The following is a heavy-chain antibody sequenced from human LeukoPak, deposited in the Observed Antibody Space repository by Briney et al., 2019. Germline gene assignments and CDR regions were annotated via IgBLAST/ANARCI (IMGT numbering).Heavy chain of an antibody. J-gene: IGHJ4*02. Sequence: PSETLSLTCTVSGYSISSGYYWGWIRQPPGKGLEWIGSIYHSGSTYYNPSLKSRVTISVDTSKNQFSLKLSSVTAADTAVYYCARFSGDPVFGVVTHYFDYWGQGTLVTVSS. CDR2: IYHSGST. V-gene: IGHV4-38-2*02. CDR1: GYSISSGYY. D-gene: IGHD3-3*01. CDR3: ARFSGDPVFGVVTHYFDY.